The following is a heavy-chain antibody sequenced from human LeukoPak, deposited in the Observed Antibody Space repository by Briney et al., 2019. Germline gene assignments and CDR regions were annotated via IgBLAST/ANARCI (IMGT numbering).Heavy chain of an antibody. CDR2: ISGYDGNT. CDR3: ARGPSITMIRGGQWYYYMDV. V-gene: IGHV1-18*01. CDR1: GYTFSDYG. Sequence: EASVKVSCKASGYTFSDYGITWVRQAPGQGLEWMGWISGYDGNTNYAQKFQGRVTMTRDTSTNTVYMELSSLRSEDTAVYYCARGPSITMIRGGQWYYYMDVWGKGTTVTISS. J-gene: IGHJ6*03. D-gene: IGHD3-10*01.